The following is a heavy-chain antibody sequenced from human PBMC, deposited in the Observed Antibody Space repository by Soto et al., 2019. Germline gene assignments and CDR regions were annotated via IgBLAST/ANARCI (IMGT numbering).Heavy chain of an antibody. Sequence: QVQLVESGGGVVQPGRSLRLSCAASGFTFSSYAMHWVRQAPGKGLEWVAVISYDGSNKYYADSVKGRFTISRDNSKNTLYLQMNSLRDEDTAVYYCARSPGYGLYYFDYWGQGTLVTVSS. CDR1: GFTFSSYA. CDR2: ISYDGSNK. CDR3: ARSPGYGLYYFDY. D-gene: IGHD2-8*01. V-gene: IGHV3-30-3*01. J-gene: IGHJ4*02.